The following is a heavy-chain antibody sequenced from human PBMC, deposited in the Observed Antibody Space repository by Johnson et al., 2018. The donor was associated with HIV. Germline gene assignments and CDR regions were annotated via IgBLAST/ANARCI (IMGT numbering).Heavy chain of an antibody. V-gene: IGHV3-30*02. CDR1: GFTFSSYG. J-gene: IGHJ3*02. Sequence: QVQLVESGGGVVQPGGSLRLSCAASGFTFSSYGMHWVRQAPGKGLEWVAFIRYDGSYKYYADSVKGRFTISRDNSKNTLYLQMHSLRAEDTAVYYCARVMVQGDAFDIWGQGTMVTVSS. D-gene: IGHD3-10*01. CDR2: IRYDGSYK. CDR3: ARVMVQGDAFDI.